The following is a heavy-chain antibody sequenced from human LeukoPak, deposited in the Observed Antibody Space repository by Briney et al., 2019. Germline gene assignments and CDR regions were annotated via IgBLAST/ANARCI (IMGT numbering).Heavy chain of an antibody. V-gene: IGHV4-59*01. CDR1: GGSISGYY. CDR3: ARDLDSSGYYSDY. Sequence: SETLSLTCTVSGGSISGYYWSWIRQPPGKGLEWIGYIYYSGSTNYNPSLKSRVTISVDTSKNQFSLKLSSVTAADTAVYYCARDLDSSGYYSDYWGQGTLVTVSS. D-gene: IGHD3-22*01. J-gene: IGHJ4*02. CDR2: IYYSGST.